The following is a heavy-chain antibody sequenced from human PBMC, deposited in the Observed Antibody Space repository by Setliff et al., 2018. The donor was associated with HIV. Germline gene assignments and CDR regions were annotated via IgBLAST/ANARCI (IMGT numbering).Heavy chain of an antibody. J-gene: IGHJ4*02. CDR3: ARGRSSMVRYFDF. Sequence: NPSETLSLTCTVSGGSISSSSYYWAWIRQPPGKGLEWIGNIYYSGSTYYNPSLKSRGAMSVDTSKNQFSLRLSSVTAADTAVYYCARGRSSMVRYFDFWGQGTLVTVSS. V-gene: IGHV4-39*01. D-gene: IGHD2-8*01. CDR2: IYYSGST. CDR1: GGSISSSSYY.